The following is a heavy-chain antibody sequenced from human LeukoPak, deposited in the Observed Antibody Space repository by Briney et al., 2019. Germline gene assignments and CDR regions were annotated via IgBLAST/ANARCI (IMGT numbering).Heavy chain of an antibody. CDR3: ARAGDGYKPYYYYYGMDV. CDR2: IYSGGST. D-gene: IGHD5-24*01. V-gene: IGHV3-53*01. Sequence: PGGSLRLSCAAPGFTVSTNYMSWVRQAPGKGLKWVSFIYSGGSTYYADSVKGRFTISRDNSKNTLYLQMNSLRAEDTAVYYCARAGDGYKPYYYYYGMDVWGQGTTVTVSS. CDR1: GFTVSTNY. J-gene: IGHJ6*02.